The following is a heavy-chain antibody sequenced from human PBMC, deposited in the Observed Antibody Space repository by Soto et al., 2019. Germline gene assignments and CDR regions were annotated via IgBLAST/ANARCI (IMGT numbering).Heavy chain of an antibody. D-gene: IGHD3-22*01. CDR2: ISYDGSNK. V-gene: IGHV3-30*18. Sequence: GGSLILSFAASGFTFSSYGMHWVRQAPGKGLEWVAVISYDGSNKYYADSVKGRFTISRDNSKNTLYLQMNSLRAEDTAVYYCAKPGITMIVVAIRGFDYWGQGTLVTVS. CDR3: AKPGITMIVVAIRGFDY. J-gene: IGHJ4*02. CDR1: GFTFSSYG.